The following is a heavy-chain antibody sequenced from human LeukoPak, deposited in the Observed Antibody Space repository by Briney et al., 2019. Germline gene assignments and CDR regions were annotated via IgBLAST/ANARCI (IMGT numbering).Heavy chain of an antibody. J-gene: IGHJ2*01. CDR1: GFTLSSYS. CDR3: ARDRAENGGTYWYFDL. V-gene: IGHV3-48*01. Sequence: GGSLRLSCAASGFTLSSYSMKWVRQAPGRGLEWVSYIRSSPSTTYYADSVKGRFTISRDRARNSLYLQMDSLRAEDTAVYYCARDRAENGGTYWYFDLWGRGTLVTVSS. CDR2: IRSSPSTT. D-gene: IGHD4-23*01.